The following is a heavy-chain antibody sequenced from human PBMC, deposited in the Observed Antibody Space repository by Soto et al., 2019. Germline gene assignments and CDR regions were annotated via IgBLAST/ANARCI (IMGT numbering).Heavy chain of an antibody. CDR2: ISGDNGNR. J-gene: IGHJ4*02. D-gene: IGHD5-18*01. CDR3: ARGRDGGYSYGLDY. V-gene: IGHV1-18*01. CDR1: GYTFRNEG. Sequence: QILLVQSGAEVKKTGASVKFSCKASGYTFRNEGINWVRQAPGQGLEWMGWISGDNGNRKYAQKFQGRVSMTTDTATSTAYMELMSLRPDDTAVYYCARGRDGGYSYGLDYWGQGILVTVSS.